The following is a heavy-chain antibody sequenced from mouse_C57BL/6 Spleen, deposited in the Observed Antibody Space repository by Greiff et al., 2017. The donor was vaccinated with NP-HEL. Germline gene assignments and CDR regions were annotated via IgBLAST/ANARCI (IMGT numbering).Heavy chain of an antibody. V-gene: IGHV1-18*01. Sequence: VQLQQSGPELVKPGASVKIPCKASGYTFTDYNMDWVKQSHGKSLEWIGDINPNNGGTIYNQKFKGKATLTVDKSSSTAYMELRSLTSEETAVYYCARRSNYRDYYAMDYWGQGTSVTVSS. CDR1: GYTFTDYN. D-gene: IGHD2-5*01. J-gene: IGHJ4*01. CDR3: ARRSNYRDYYAMDY. CDR2: INPNNGGT.